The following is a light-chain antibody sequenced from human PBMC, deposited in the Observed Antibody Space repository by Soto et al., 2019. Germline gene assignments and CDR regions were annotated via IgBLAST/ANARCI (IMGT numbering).Light chain of an antibody. V-gene: IGLV2-23*02. J-gene: IGLJ1*01. CDR3: CSYAGDSTPYV. Sequence: QSALTQPASVSGSPGQSITISCTGTSSDVGSYILVSWYQQHPGKAPKFLMYEVSRRPSGVSDRFSGSKSGNTASLTISGLQADDEADYYCCSYAGDSTPYVFGTGTKVTVL. CDR2: EVS. CDR1: SSDVGSYIL.